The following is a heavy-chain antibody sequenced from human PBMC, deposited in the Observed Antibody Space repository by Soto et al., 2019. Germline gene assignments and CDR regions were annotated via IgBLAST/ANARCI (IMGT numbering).Heavy chain of an antibody. V-gene: IGHV4-59*08. Sequence: QVQLQESGPGLVRPSETLSLTCTVSAASISSYYWTWIRQPPGKGLEWIGHMYNSEDTKYNPSLKSRVTMSVDTSKNQFSLKLRSVTAADTAIYYCVRLATDRHGNAEDWYFDLWGRGTLVTVSS. D-gene: IGHD2-15*01. CDR1: AASISSYY. J-gene: IGHJ2*01. CDR3: VRLATDRHGNAEDWYFDL. CDR2: MYNSEDT.